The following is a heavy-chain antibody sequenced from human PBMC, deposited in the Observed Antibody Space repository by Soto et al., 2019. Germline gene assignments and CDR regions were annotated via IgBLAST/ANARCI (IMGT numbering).Heavy chain of an antibody. CDR1: GGTFSSYA. Sequence: SVKVSCKASGGTFSSYAISWVRQAPGQGLEWMGGIIPIFGTANYAQKFQGRVTMTRGTSRSTVYMELRSLRSDDTAIYYCARSSGGNFGIIIEGSNWFDPWGQGTLVTVSS. V-gene: IGHV1-69*05. D-gene: IGHD3-3*01. J-gene: IGHJ5*02. CDR2: IIPIFGTA. CDR3: ARSSGGNFGIIIEGSNWFDP.